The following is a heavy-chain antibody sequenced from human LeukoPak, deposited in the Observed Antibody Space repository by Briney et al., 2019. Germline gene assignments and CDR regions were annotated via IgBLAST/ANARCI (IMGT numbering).Heavy chain of an antibody. Sequence: GGSLRLSCAASGFTFSSYAMSWVRQAPGKGLEWVSAISGSGGSTYYADSVKGRFTISRDNSKNTLYLQMNSLRAEDTAVYYCAKPGFFGVASPDAFDIWGQGTMVTVSS. D-gene: IGHD3-3*01. J-gene: IGHJ3*02. CDR2: ISGSGGST. CDR3: AKPGFFGVASPDAFDI. V-gene: IGHV3-23*01. CDR1: GFTFSSYA.